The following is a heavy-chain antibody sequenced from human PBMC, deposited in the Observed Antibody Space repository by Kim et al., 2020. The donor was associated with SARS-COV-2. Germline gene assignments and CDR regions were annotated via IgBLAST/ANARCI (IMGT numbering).Heavy chain of an antibody. CDR1: GYSFTSYW. V-gene: IGHV5-51*01. J-gene: IGHJ6*02. CDR3: ARECNGLCGRPANSYYYGMDV. CDR2: IYPGDSDT. D-gene: IGHD2-8*01. Sequence: GESLKISCKGSGYSFTSYWIGWVRQMPGKGLEWMGIIYPGDSDTRYSPSFQGQVTISADKSISTAYLQWSSLKASDTAMYYCARECNGLCGRPANSYYYGMDVWGQGTTVTVSS.